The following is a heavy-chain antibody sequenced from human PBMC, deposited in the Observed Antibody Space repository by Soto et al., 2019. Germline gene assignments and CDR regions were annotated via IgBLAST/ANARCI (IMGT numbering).Heavy chain of an antibody. CDR3: ARGKRKPMVRGVIDWFDP. CDR2: IDYSGST. J-gene: IGHJ5*02. CDR1: GGSISSYY. Sequence: PSETLSLTCTVSGGSISSYYWSWIRQPPGKGLEWIGYIDYSGSTNYNPSLKSRVTISVDTSKNQFSLKLSSVTAADTAVYYCARGKRKPMVRGVIDWFDPWGQGTLVTVSS. V-gene: IGHV4-59*01. D-gene: IGHD3-10*01.